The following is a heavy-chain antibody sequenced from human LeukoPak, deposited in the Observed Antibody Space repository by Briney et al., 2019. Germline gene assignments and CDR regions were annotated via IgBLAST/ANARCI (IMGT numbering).Heavy chain of an antibody. CDR3: ARKGGSGSYYDY. V-gene: IGHV4-34*01. CDR2: INHSGST. D-gene: IGHD3-10*01. CDR1: GGSFSGYY. J-gene: IGHJ4*02. Sequence: SGTLSLTCAVYGGSFSGYYWSWIRQPPGKGLEWIGEINHSGSTNYNPSLKSRVTISVDTSKNQFSLKLSSVTAADTAVYYCARKGGSGSYYDYWGQGTLVTVSS.